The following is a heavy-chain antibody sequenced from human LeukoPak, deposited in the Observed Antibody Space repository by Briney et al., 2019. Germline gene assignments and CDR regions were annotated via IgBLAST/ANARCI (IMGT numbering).Heavy chain of an antibody. CDR2: IGSSSSYI. V-gene: IGHV3-21*04. CDR3: AKATGYLL. CDR1: GFTFSSYS. J-gene: IGHJ4*02. D-gene: IGHD1-14*01. Sequence: GGSLRLSCAASGFTFSSYSMNWVRQAPGKGLEWVSSIGSSSSYIYYADSVKGRFTISRDNSENTLFLRMNSLRAEDTAVYYCAKATGYLLWGQGTLVIVSS.